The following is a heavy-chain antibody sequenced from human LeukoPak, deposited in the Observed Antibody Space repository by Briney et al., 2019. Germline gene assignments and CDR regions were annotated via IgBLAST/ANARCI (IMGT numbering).Heavy chain of an antibody. CDR1: GFPFSSYE. CDR2: ISSSGSTI. Sequence: GSLSLSCAASGFPFSSYEMNWVRQAPGKGLEWVSYISSSGSTIYYADSVKGRFTISRDNAKNSLYLQMNSLRAEDTAVYYCARDGYSGYDGYDYWGQGTLVTVSS. V-gene: IGHV3-48*03. CDR3: ARDGYSGYDGYDY. D-gene: IGHD5-12*01. J-gene: IGHJ4*02.